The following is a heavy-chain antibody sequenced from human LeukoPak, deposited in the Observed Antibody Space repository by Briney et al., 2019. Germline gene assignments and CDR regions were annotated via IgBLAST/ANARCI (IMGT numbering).Heavy chain of an antibody. Sequence: GGSLRLSCAASGFTFSSYSMNWVRQAPGKGLEWVSSISSSSSYICYADSVKGRFTISRDNAKNSLYLQMNSLRAEDTAVYYCARDLIIPSTMIGSLEYWGQGTLVTVSS. J-gene: IGHJ4*02. CDR3: ARDLIIPSTMIGSLEY. CDR1: GFTFSSYS. CDR2: ISSSSSYI. D-gene: IGHD3-22*01. V-gene: IGHV3-21*01.